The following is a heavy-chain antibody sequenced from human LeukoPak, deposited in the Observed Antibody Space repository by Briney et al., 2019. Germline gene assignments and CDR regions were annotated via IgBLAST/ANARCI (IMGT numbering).Heavy chain of an antibody. D-gene: IGHD1-14*01. CDR2: ISYDGSNK. J-gene: IGHJ6*01. Sequence: PGGSLRLSCAASGFTFSSYAMHWVRQAPGKGLEWVAVISYDGSNKYYADSVKGRFTISRDNSKNTLYPQMSSLRAEDTAVYYCARSALFSLRFGEPPYRMDGLGQGANVTVS. CDR3: ARSALFSLRFGEPPYRMDG. V-gene: IGHV3-30-3*01. CDR1: GFTFSSYA.